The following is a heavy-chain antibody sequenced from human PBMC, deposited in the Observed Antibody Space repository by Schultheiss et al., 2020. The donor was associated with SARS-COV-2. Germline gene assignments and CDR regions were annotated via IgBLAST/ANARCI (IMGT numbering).Heavy chain of an antibody. CDR3: ARVETVATFFDY. D-gene: IGHD4-23*01. CDR1: GFTFSSYW. J-gene: IGHJ4*02. CDR2: ISGRGSDT. Sequence: LSLTCAASGFTFSSYWMSWVRQAPGRGLEWVSGISGRGSDTDYTDSVKGRFTISRDNSKNTLSLQMNSLRAEDTAVYYCARVETVATFFDYWGQGTPVTVSS. V-gene: IGHV3-23*01.